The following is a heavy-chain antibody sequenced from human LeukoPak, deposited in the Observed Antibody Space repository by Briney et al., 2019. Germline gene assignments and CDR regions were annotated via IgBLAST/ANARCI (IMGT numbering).Heavy chain of an antibody. D-gene: IGHD5-18*01. CDR2: IISSIRYI. CDR3: ARHLSGVTGYTYGRGIDY. CDR1: GFTFSSYS. J-gene: IGHJ4*02. V-gene: IGHV3-21*01. Sequence: PGGSLRLSCAASGFTFSSYSMNWVRQAPGKGLEWVSSIISSIRYIYYADSVKGRFTSSRDNAKNSLYLQMNSLRAEETAVYYCARHLSGVTGYTYGRGIDYWGQGTLVTVSS.